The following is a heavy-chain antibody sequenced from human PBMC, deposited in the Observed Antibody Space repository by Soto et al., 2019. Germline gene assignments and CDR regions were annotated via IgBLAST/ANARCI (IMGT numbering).Heavy chain of an antibody. CDR2: ISGSGGST. J-gene: IGHJ4*02. CDR1: GFTFSSYA. CDR3: AKDHNSWLAPRDFDY. V-gene: IGHV3-23*01. Sequence: GGSLRLSCAASGFTFSSYAMSWVRQAPGKGLEWVSAISGSGGSTYYADSVKGRFTISRDNSKNTLYLQMNSLRAEDTAVYYCAKDHNSWLAPRDFDYWGQGTLVTVSS. D-gene: IGHD6-19*01.